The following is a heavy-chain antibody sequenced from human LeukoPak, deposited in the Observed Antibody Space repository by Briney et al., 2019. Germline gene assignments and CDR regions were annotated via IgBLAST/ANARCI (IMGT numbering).Heavy chain of an antibody. J-gene: IGHJ4*02. Sequence: GGSLRLSCEASGFTFSSYGMHWVRQAPGKGLEWVAVIWYDGSNKYYGDSVKGRFTISRDNSKNTVYLQMNSLRDEDTAVYYCARDHGSGWYAVDYWGQGTLVTVSS. D-gene: IGHD6-19*01. V-gene: IGHV3-33*01. CDR1: GFTFSSYG. CDR3: ARDHGSGWYAVDY. CDR2: IWYDGSNK.